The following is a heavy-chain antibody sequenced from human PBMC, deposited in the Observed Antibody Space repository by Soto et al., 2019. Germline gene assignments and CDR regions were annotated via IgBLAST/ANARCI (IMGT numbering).Heavy chain of an antibody. J-gene: IGHJ4*02. D-gene: IGHD5-12*01. Sequence: QVQLVQSGAEVKRPGSSVKVSCKASGGTFTSFGISWVRQAPGQGLEWVGGIIPIFATANYAQKFLGRVAITADESTSTAYMDLSSLRSDDTAVFYCATYGALMSGYDSPLDYWGQGTLVTVSS. V-gene: IGHV1-69*01. CDR1: GGTFTSFG. CDR3: ATYGALMSGYDSPLDY. CDR2: IIPIFATA.